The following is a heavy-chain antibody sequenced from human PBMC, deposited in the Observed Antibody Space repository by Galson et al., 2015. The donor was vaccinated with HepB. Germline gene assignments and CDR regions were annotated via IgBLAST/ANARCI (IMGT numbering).Heavy chain of an antibody. D-gene: IGHD3-3*01. J-gene: IGHJ5*02. V-gene: IGHV2-5*01. Sequence: PALVKPTQTLTLTCTFSGFSLSTSGVGVGWIRQPPGKALEWFALIYWNDDKRYSPSLKSRLTITKDTSKNQVVLTMTNMDPVDTATYYCAHRYYDFWSGYSPLFDPWGQGTLVTVSS. CDR2: IYWNDDK. CDR1: GFSLSTSGVG. CDR3: AHRYYDFWSGYSPLFDP.